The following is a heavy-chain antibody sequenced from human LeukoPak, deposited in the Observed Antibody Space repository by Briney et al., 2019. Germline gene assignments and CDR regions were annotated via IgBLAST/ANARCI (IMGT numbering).Heavy chain of an antibody. CDR1: GGSISSYY. Sequence: SETLSLTCTVSGGSISSYYWSWIRQSPGKGLEWIAYIYYSGSTNYNPSLKSRVTLSLDTSKNQFSLKLSSATAADTAVYYCARSRFRGYCSGGSCLNFDYWGQGTLVTVSS. J-gene: IGHJ4*02. CDR3: ARSRFRGYCSGGSCLNFDY. CDR2: IYYSGST. D-gene: IGHD2-15*01. V-gene: IGHV4-59*01.